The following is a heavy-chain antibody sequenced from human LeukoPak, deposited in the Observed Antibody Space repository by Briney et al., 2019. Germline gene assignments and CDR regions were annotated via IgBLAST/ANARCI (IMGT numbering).Heavy chain of an antibody. CDR3: ARDDGDYAFDY. Sequence: PGGSLRLSCAASGFTFSSSAMSWVRQAPGKGLEWVSRISSDGTNTNYADSVRGRFTISRDNAKNTLSLQLNSLRAEDTAVYYCARDDGDYAFDYWGQGTLVTVSS. V-gene: IGHV3-74*01. CDR1: GFTFSSSA. J-gene: IGHJ4*02. CDR2: ISSDGTNT. D-gene: IGHD4-17*01.